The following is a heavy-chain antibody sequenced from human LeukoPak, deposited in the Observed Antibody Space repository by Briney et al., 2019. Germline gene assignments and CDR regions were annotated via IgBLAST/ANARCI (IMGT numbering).Heavy chain of an antibody. D-gene: IGHD2-21*01. J-gene: IGHJ4*02. V-gene: IGHV4-59*11. CDR1: DDSFSTHY. CDR3: ARAVVNFDY. Sequence: PSETLSLTCSVSDDSFSTHYWTWIRQPPGKGLEWIGYISSIGSTNYNPSLKSRVTISVDTSKKQFSLKMTSVTAADTAVYYCARAVVNFDYWGQGTLVTVSS. CDR2: ISSIGST.